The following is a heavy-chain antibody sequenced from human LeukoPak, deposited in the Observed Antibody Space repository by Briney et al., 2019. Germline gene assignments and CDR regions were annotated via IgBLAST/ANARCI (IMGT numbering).Heavy chain of an antibody. V-gene: IGHV3-7*01. CDR3: ARAGYYGDDAFDL. D-gene: IGHD2/OR15-2a*01. Sequence: GGSLRLSCVASGFIIGSYWMSWVRQAPGKGLEWVANIRQVGSEKYYVDSVKGRLTISRDNAKNSLYLQMNNLTAADTAIYYCARAGYYGDDAFDLWGQGTRVTVSS. CDR2: IRQVGSEK. J-gene: IGHJ3*01. CDR1: GFIIGSYW.